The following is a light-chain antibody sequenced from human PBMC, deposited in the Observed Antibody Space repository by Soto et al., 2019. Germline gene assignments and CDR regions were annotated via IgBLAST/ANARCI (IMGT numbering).Light chain of an antibody. CDR1: QSVNSN. Sequence: EIVMTQSPATLSVSPGERATLSCRASQSVNSNYLAWYQQKPGQAPRLLIYGISKRATDIPDRFSGSGSGREFTLTISSLQTEDFATYYCQQHGQWPITFGQGTKVDIK. J-gene: IGKJ1*01. CDR2: GIS. V-gene: IGKV3D-15*01. CDR3: QQHGQWPIT.